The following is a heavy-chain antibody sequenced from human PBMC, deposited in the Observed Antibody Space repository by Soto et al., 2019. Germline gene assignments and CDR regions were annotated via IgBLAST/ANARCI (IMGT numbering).Heavy chain of an antibody. Sequence: SEPPFPTCTVVGGSFSGYYWRWIRQPPRKGLAWIGEINHSGSTNYNPSLKSRVTISVDTSKNQFSLKLSSVTAADTAVYYCARFIAAAGTYYYYGKDVWGQRSTVSVTS. J-gene: IGHJ6*02. CDR2: INHSGST. CDR1: GGSFSGYY. CDR3: ARFIAAAGTYYYYGKDV. D-gene: IGHD6-13*01. V-gene: IGHV4-34*01.